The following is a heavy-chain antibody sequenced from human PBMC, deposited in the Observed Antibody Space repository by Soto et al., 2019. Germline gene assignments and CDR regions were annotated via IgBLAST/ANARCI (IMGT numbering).Heavy chain of an antibody. CDR2: IPDTGGDA. CDR1: GLTFGTRA. V-gene: IGHV3-23*01. CDR3: ARRSTDSYQGSRIFDF. J-gene: IGHJ4*02. D-gene: IGHD3-10*01. Sequence: WGSLRVSCVSSGLTFGTRAMSWVRQAPGEGLQWVSTIPDTGGDAKYADSVRGRFVISRDNSKKILYLQMTSLTAEDSGMYFCARRSTDSYQGSRIFDFWGRGTLVTVSS.